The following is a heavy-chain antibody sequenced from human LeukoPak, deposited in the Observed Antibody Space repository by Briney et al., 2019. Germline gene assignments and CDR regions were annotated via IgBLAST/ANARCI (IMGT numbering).Heavy chain of an antibody. CDR1: GGSFSGYY. D-gene: IGHD3-16*01. V-gene: IGHV4-34*01. CDR3: ARVNYDYVWGSSPHYYGMDV. J-gene: IGHJ6*02. Sequence: SGTLSLTCAVYGGSFSGYYWSWIRQPPGKGLEWIGEINHSGSTNYNPSLKSRVTISVDTSKNQFSLKLSSVTAADTAVYYCARVNYDYVWGSSPHYYGMDVWGQGTTVTVSS. CDR2: INHSGST.